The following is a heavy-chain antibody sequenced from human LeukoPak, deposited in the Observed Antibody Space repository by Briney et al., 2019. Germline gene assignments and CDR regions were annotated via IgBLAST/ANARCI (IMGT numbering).Heavy chain of an antibody. CDR2: MYVGGRT. D-gene: IGHD3-16*01. CDR3: AREGHLGKYFDL. Sequence: GGSLRLSCAASGITVSNNYMSWVRQAPGKGLDWVSVMYVGGRTFYADSVQGRFTISRDNSKNTLYLQMNSLRVEDTAVYYCAREGHLGKYFDLWGRGTQVTVSS. V-gene: IGHV3-53*01. J-gene: IGHJ2*01. CDR1: GITVSNNY.